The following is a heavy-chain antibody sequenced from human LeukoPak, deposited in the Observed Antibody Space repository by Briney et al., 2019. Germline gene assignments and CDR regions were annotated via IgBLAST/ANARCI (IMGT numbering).Heavy chain of an antibody. CDR3: ARQYSSGWRYFDY. CDR1: GGSISSSSYY. Sequence: ASETLSLTCTVSGGSISSSSYYWGWIRQPPGKGLEWIGSIYYSGSTYYNPSLKSRVTISVDTSKNQFSLKLSSVTAADTGVYYCARQYSSGWRYFDYWGQGTLVTVSS. V-gene: IGHV4-39*07. J-gene: IGHJ4*02. CDR2: IYYSGST. D-gene: IGHD6-19*01.